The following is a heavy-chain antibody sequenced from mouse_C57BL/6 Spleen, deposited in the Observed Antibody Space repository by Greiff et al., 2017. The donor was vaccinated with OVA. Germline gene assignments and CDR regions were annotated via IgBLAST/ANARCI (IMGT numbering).Heavy chain of an antibody. Sequence: VQLQQSGAELVKPGASVKLSCKASGYTFTSYWMQWVKQRPGQGLEWIGEIDPSDSYTNYNQKFKGKATLTVDTSSSTAYMQLSSLTSEDSAVYYCARSDGYYDYAMDYWGQGTSVTVSS. J-gene: IGHJ4*01. CDR2: IDPSDSYT. CDR1: GYTFTSYW. CDR3: ARSDGYYDYAMDY. V-gene: IGHV1-50*01. D-gene: IGHD2-3*01.